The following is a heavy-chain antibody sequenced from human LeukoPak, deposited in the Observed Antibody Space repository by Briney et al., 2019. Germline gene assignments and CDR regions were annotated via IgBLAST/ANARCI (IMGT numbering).Heavy chain of an antibody. D-gene: IGHD5-12*01. CDR1: GFTFSTYA. CDR2: IWYNGKNK. Sequence: SGGSLRLSCAASGFTFSTYAMHWVRQAPGKGLEWVAMIWYNGKNKHYADSVKGRFTISRDNSKNTLYLQMNSLRAEDTAVYYCAKSGYDILYYFDYWGQGTLVTVSS. V-gene: IGHV3-33*06. CDR3: AKSGYDILYYFDY. J-gene: IGHJ4*02.